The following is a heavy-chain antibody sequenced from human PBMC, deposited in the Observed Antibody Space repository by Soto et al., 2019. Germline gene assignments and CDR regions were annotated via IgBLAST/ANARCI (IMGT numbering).Heavy chain of an antibody. Sequence: PGGSLRLSCTASGLPHSSFAMMWVRQAPGKGLECASGIYGSGGGIQYADSVKGRFTISRDNSKNTVYLQMTDLRADDTAVYYCAKDAVYNDGLWLMDHWGQGTQVTVSS. CDR3: AKDAVYNDGLWLMDH. J-gene: IGHJ4*02. CDR1: GLPHSSFA. V-gene: IGHV3-23*01. D-gene: IGHD2-21*01. CDR2: IYGSGGGI.